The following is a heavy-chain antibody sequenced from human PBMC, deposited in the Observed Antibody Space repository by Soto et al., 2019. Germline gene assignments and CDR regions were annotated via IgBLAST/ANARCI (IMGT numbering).Heavy chain of an antibody. V-gene: IGHV3-23*01. J-gene: IGHJ6*02. CDR3: ANIMVPRDYYYGMDV. CDR1: GFTFSSYA. D-gene: IGHD2-8*01. Sequence: PGGSLRLSCAASGFTFSSYAMSWVRQAPGKGLEWVSAISGSGVRTYYADSVKGRFTISRDNSKNTLYLQMNSLRAEDTAVYYCANIMVPRDYYYGMDVWGQGTPVTVS. CDR2: ISGSGVRT.